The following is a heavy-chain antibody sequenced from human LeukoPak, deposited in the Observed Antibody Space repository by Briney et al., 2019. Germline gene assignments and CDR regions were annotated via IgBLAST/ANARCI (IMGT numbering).Heavy chain of an antibody. D-gene: IGHD3-22*01. V-gene: IGHV4-59*01. CDR3: AKHLSNTFYDRIWFDP. CDR2: VYYSGST. Sequence: SETLSLTCSVSGGSINNYYWSWIHQPPGQGLEWIGSVYYSGSTNYNPSLKSRATISVDTSTNQFSLKLKSVTAADTAVYYCAKHLSNTFYDRIWFDPWGQGTLVTVSS. CDR1: GGSINNYY. J-gene: IGHJ5*02.